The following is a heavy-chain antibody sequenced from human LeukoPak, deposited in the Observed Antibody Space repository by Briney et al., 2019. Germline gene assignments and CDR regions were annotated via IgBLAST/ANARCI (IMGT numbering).Heavy chain of an antibody. CDR3: AKASRDSSSHLGGDY. D-gene: IGHD6-13*01. J-gene: IGHJ4*02. CDR2: ISGSGDKT. V-gene: IGHV3-23*01. Sequence: GGSLRLSCAASGFTFSSSAMTWVRQAPGKGLEWVSSISGSGDKTYYADSVKGRFTISRDNSKNTLYLQMNSLRAEDTAVYYCAKASRDSSSHLGGDYWGQGTLVTVSS. CDR1: GFTFSSSA.